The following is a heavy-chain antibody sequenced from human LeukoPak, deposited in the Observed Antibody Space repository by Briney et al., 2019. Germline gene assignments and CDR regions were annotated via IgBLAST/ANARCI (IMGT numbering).Heavy chain of an antibody. CDR2: ISYDGSNK. J-gene: IGHJ4*02. Sequence: QPGGSLRLSCAASGFTFSSYAMHWVRQAPGKGLEWVAVISYDGSNKYYADSVKGRFTISRDNSKNTLYLQMNSLRAEDTAVYYCARVAYSYGYFDYWGQGTLVTVSS. CDR1: GFTFSSYA. CDR3: ARVAYSYGYFDY. D-gene: IGHD5-18*01. V-gene: IGHV3-30-3*01.